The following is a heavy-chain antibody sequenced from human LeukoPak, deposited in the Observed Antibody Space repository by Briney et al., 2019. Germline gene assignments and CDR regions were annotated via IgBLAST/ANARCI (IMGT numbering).Heavy chain of an antibody. V-gene: IGHV4-4*07. CDR1: GGSISSYY. Sequence: PSETLSLTCTVSGGSISSYYWSWIRQPAGKGLEWIGRISTSGSTDYNPSLKSRVTISVDKSKNQFSLKLSSVTAADTAVYYCAMGGGLGIVDYWGQGTLVTVSS. CDR3: AMGGGLGIVDY. D-gene: IGHD7-27*01. CDR2: ISTSGST. J-gene: IGHJ4*02.